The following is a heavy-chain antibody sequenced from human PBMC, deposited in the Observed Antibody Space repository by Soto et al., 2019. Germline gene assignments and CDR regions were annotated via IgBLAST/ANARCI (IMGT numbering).Heavy chain of an antibody. D-gene: IGHD3-9*01. J-gene: IGHJ4*02. CDR1: GFTFSSYS. Sequence: GGSLRLSCAASGFTFSSYSMNWVRQAPGKGLEWVSYISSSSTIYYADSVKGRFTISRDNAKNSLYLQMNSLRAEDTAVYYCAGAPYDILTGYHYYFDYWGQGTLVTVSS. V-gene: IGHV3-48*01. CDR3: AGAPYDILTGYHYYFDY. CDR2: ISSSSTI.